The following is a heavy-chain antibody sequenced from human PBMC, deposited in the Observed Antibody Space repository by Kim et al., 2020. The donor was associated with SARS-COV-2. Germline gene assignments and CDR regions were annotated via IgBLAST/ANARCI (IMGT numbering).Heavy chain of an antibody. V-gene: IGHV4-34*01. J-gene: IGHJ5*02. Sequence: SETLSLTCAVYGGSFSGYYWSWIRQPPGKGLEWIGEINHSGSTNYNPSLKSRVTISVDTSKNQFSLKLSSVTAADTAVYYCACRPGVIVVDMRDNWFDPWGQGTLVTVSS. CDR1: GGSFSGYY. CDR2: INHSGST. D-gene: IGHD3-22*01. CDR3: ACRPGVIVVDMRDNWFDP.